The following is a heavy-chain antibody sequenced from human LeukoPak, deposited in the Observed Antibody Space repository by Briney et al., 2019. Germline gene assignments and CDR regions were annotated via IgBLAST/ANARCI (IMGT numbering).Heavy chain of an antibody. Sequence: PGGSLRLSCAASGFTFSSYAMHWVRQAPGKGLEWVAVISYDGSNKYYADSVKGRFTISRDNSKNTLYLQMNSLRAEDTAVYYCARDPYYDSSGYEYYFDYWGQGTLVTVSS. CDR1: GFTFSSYA. J-gene: IGHJ4*02. D-gene: IGHD3-22*01. V-gene: IGHV3-30*04. CDR2: ISYDGSNK. CDR3: ARDPYYDSSGYEYYFDY.